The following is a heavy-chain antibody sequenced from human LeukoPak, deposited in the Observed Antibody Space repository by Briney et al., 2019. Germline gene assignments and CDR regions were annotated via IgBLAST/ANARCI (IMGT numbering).Heavy chain of an antibody. CDR2: ISSSGSTI. CDR3: ATIIRNSGTTGFDP. CDR1: GFTFSSYE. Sequence: GGSLRLSCAASGFTFSSYEMNWVRQAPGKGLEWVSYISSSGSTIYYADSVKGRFTISRDNAKNSLYLQMNSLRAEDTAVYYCATIIRNSGTTGFDPWGQGTLVTVSS. V-gene: IGHV3-48*03. D-gene: IGHD1-26*01. J-gene: IGHJ5*02.